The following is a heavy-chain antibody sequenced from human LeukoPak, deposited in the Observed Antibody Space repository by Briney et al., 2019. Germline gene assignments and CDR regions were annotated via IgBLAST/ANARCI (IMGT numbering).Heavy chain of an antibody. D-gene: IGHD3-10*01. V-gene: IGHV4-59*01. J-gene: IGHJ3*02. Sequence: PSETLSLTCTVSGGSISSYYWSWIRQPPGKGLEWIGYIDYSGWTNYNPSLKSRVTISVDTSKNQFSLKLSSVTAADTAVYYCARGVRRRFGDDAFDIWGQGTMVTVSS. CDR3: ARGVRRRFGDDAFDI. CDR2: IDYSGWT. CDR1: GGSISSYY.